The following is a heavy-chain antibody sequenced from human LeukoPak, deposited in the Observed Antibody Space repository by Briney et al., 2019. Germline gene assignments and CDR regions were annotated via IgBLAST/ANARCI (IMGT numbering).Heavy chain of an antibody. CDR2: ISYDGSNE. D-gene: IGHD5-24*01. CDR1: GFTLGSYG. CDR3: AKEREMATRYYFDY. V-gene: IGHV3-30*18. J-gene: IGHJ4*02. Sequence: GGSLRLSRAASGFTLGSYGMHWVRQAPAKGMEWVASISYDGSNEYYGDSVKGRFSVSRDNSKNTLYLHMNSLRAEDTAVHYCAKEREMATRYYFDYWGQGTLVTVSS.